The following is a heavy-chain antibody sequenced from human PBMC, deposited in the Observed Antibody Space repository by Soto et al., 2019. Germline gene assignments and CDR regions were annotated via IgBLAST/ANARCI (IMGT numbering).Heavy chain of an antibody. J-gene: IGHJ5*02. V-gene: IGHV3-48*03. Sequence: AGGSLRLSCAVSGFTLRNYDMNWVRHAPGKGLEWVSKMSGGSTNIYYADSVRGRFTISRDNANNSLHLQMTGLGVEDTAIYYCETEELCGAECYFFKSWGQGTPVTVYS. CDR3: ETEELCGAECYFFKS. CDR2: MSGGSTNI. CDR1: GFTLRNYD. D-gene: IGHD2-21*01.